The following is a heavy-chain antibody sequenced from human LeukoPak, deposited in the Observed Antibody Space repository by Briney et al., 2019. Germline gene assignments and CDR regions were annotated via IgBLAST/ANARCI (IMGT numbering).Heavy chain of an antibody. CDR1: GYTFTSYY. J-gene: IGHJ4*02. CDR2: INPSGGST. CDR3: AILAMVRGAPLFDY. V-gene: IGHV1-46*01. Sequence: ASVKVSCKASGYTFTSYYMHWVRQAPGQGLEWMGIINPSGGSTSYAQKFQGRVTMTRDMSASTVYMELSSLRSEDTAVYYCAILAMVRGAPLFDYWGQGTLVTVSS. D-gene: IGHD3-10*01.